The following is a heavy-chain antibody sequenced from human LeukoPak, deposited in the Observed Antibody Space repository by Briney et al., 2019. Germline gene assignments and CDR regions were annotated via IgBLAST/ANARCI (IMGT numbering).Heavy chain of an antibody. V-gene: IGHV3-7*01. Sequence: GGSLRLSCAASGLTFSAYWGNWVRQAPGKGLEWVANIKQDGSEKNYVDSVKGRFTISRDNAENSLYFQMNSLRVEDTAVYYCVGGIGWLPDYWGQGTLVTVSS. J-gene: IGHJ4*02. D-gene: IGHD6-19*01. CDR3: VGGIGWLPDY. CDR2: IKQDGSEK. CDR1: GLTFSAYW.